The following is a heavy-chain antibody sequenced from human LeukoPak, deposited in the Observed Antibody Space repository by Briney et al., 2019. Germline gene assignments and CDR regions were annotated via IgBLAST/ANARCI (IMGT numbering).Heavy chain of an antibody. CDR1: GASVSNYY. V-gene: IGHV4-59*08. D-gene: IGHD3-3*01. Sequence: SETLSLTCTVSGASVSNYYWSWIRQPPGKGLEWIGYTISSGSTNYNPSLKSRVTISLDTSNNQLSLTLTSVTAADTAVYYCARGHYDLNTWGQGTLVTVSS. CDR3: ARGHYDLNT. J-gene: IGHJ5*02. CDR2: TISSGST.